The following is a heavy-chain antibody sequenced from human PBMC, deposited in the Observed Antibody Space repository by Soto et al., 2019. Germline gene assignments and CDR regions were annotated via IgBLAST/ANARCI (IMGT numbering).Heavy chain of an antibody. CDR3: AKDMKGVTSYYFDY. V-gene: IGHV3-23*01. CDR2: ISGSGGST. D-gene: IGHD4-17*01. CDR1: GFTFSSYA. J-gene: IGHJ4*02. Sequence: EVQLLESGGGLVQPGGSLRLSCAASGFTFSSYAMSWVRQAPGKGLEWVSDISGSGGSTYYADSVKGRFTISRDNSKNTLYLPMNSLRAEDTAVYYCAKDMKGVTSYYFDYWGQGTLVTVSS.